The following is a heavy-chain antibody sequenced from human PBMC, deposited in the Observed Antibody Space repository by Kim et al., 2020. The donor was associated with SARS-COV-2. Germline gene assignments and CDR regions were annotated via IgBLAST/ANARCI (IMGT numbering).Heavy chain of an antibody. CDR2: INPNSGGT. CDR3: ARGYCSGGSCPLRANWFDP. D-gene: IGHD2-15*01. Sequence: ASVKVSCKASGYTFTGYYMHWVRQAPGQGLEWMGWINPNSGGTNYAQKFQGRVTMTRDTSISTAYMELSRLRSDDTAVYYCARGYCSGGSCPLRANWFDPWGQGTLVTVSS. J-gene: IGHJ5*02. V-gene: IGHV1-2*02. CDR1: GYTFTGYY.